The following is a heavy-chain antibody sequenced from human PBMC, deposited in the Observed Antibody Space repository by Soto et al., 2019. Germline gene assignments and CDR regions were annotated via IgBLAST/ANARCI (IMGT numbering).Heavy chain of an antibody. D-gene: IGHD2-15*01. V-gene: IGHV4-59*01. Sequence: SETLSLTCTVSGGSISGYYWSWIRQPPGKGLEWIGYIYYSGSTNYNPSLKGRVTMSVDTSKNHFSLKLSSVTAADTAVYFCAKYRRTDAEGYTFDYWGQGAPVTVSS. CDR1: GGSISGYY. CDR3: AKYRRTDAEGYTFDY. CDR2: IYYSGST. J-gene: IGHJ4*02.